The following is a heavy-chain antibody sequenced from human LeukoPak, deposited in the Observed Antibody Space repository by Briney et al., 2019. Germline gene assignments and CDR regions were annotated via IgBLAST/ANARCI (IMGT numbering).Heavy chain of an antibody. CDR2: INHSGSN. V-gene: IGHV4-34*01. J-gene: IGHJ3*02. CDR3: ARRCSDGSCYSNDAFDI. CDR1: GGSFSGYD. D-gene: IGHD2-15*01. Sequence: PSETLSLTCAVYGGSFSGYDWSWIRQPPGKGLEWIGEINHSGSNNYNPSLKSRVTISVDTSKNQFSLNLSSLTAADTAVYYCARRCSDGSCYSNDAFDIWGQGTMVTVSS.